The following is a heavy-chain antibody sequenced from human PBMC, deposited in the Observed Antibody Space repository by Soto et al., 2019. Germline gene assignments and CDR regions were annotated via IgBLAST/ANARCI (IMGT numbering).Heavy chain of an antibody. D-gene: IGHD6-19*01. CDR2: IYYSGST. J-gene: IGHJ5*02. CDR1: GGSISSSSYY. V-gene: IGHV4-39*01. CDR3: ASPSGWYNWFDP. Sequence: PSETLSLTCTVSGGSISSSSYYWGWIRQPPGKGLEWIGSIYYSGSTYYNPSLKSRVTISVDTSKNQFSLKLSSVTAADTAVYYCASPSGWYNWFDPWGQGTLATVS.